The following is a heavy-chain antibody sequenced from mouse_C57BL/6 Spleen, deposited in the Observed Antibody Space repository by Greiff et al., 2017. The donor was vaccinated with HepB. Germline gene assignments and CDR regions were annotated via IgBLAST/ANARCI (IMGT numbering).Heavy chain of an antibody. CDR1: GYTFTSYW. V-gene: IGHV1-52*01. CDR2: IDPSDSET. Sequence: QVQLQQPGAELVRPGSSVKLSCKASGYTFTSYWMHWVKQRPIQGLEWIGNIDPSDSETRYNQKFKDKATLTVDKSSSTAYMQLSSLTSEDSAVYYCARELGLGRGYAMDYWGQGTSVTVSS. CDR3: ARELGLGRGYAMDY. D-gene: IGHD4-1*01. J-gene: IGHJ4*01.